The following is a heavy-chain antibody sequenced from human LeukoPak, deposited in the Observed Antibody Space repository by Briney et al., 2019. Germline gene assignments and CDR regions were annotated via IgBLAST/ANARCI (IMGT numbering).Heavy chain of an antibody. D-gene: IGHD3-10*01. Sequence: PGGSLRLSCAASGFTFSSYSMNWVRQAPGKGLEWVSYISSSGNTISYADSVKGRFTISRDNSKNTLYLQMNSLRAEDTAVYYCAKDGVLLWFGEGGQGTLVTVSS. CDR1: GFTFSSYS. CDR2: ISSSGNTI. J-gene: IGHJ4*02. V-gene: IGHV3-48*01. CDR3: AKDGVLLWFGE.